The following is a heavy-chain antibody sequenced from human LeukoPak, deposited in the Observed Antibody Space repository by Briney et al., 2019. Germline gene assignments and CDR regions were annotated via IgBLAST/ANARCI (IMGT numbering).Heavy chain of an antibody. J-gene: IGHJ4*02. CDR2: ISPDGSYA. V-gene: IGHV3-30*04. CDR1: GFSFSHFD. Sequence: GRSLRLFCAAAGFSFSHFDLLAVRQAPGRGLEWVALISPDGSYAYYADSVKGRFTISRDNSENTFYLQLTNVRSEDAAVYFCSRDHAAFDYWGQGTLVTVSS. D-gene: IGHD6-25*01. CDR3: SRDHAAFDY.